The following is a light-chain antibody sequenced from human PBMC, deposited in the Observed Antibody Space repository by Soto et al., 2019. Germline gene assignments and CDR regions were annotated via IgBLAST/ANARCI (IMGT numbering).Light chain of an antibody. CDR2: GVS. J-gene: IGKJ5*01. Sequence: VLTQSPGTLSLSPGERATLSCRASQSVSSSYLAWYQQKPGQAPRLLIYGVSSRATGVPDRFSGSGSGTDFTLTISRLEPEDFAVYYCQQYIIPTTFGQGTRLEIK. CDR3: QQYIIPTT. CDR1: QSVSSSY. V-gene: IGKV3-20*01.